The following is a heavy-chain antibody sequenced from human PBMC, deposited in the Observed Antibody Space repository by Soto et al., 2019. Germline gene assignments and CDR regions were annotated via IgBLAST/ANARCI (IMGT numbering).Heavy chain of an antibody. Sequence: EVQLVESGGGLVQPGGSLRLSCAASGFTFSDHYMEWVRQAPGKGLAWVGSIRNKANSYTTEYGASVKVRFTISRDDSKNTLSLKMNSIKTEDTAVYYCASAWFGELKYFDYWGQGTLVTVSS. V-gene: IGHV3-72*01. J-gene: IGHJ4*02. CDR3: ASAWFGELKYFDY. CDR1: GFTFSDHY. D-gene: IGHD3-10*01. CDR2: IRNKANSYTT.